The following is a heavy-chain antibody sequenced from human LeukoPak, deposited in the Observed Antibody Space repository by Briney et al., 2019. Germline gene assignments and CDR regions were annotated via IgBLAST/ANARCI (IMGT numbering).Heavy chain of an antibody. CDR1: GGSISSYY. Sequence: SETLSLTCTVSGGSISSYYWSWIRQPPGKGLGWIGYIYYSGSTNYNPSLKSRVTISVDTSKNQFSLKLSSVTAADTAVYYCARNPDFWSGYYTFDYWGQGTLVTVSS. D-gene: IGHD3-3*01. J-gene: IGHJ4*02. V-gene: IGHV4-59*01. CDR2: IYYSGST. CDR3: ARNPDFWSGYYTFDY.